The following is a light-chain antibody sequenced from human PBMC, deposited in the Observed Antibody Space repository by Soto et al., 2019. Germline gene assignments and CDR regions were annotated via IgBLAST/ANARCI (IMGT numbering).Light chain of an antibody. J-gene: IGKJ4*01. CDR3: QQLRMYPST. Sequence: IQLTQSPSSLSASVGDRVTITCRASQDIAIYLAWYQQKPGEAPKLLIYAASTLYGGVPSRFSGSGSGTDFDLTITSLQADDFATNYCQQLRMYPSTFGGGTKVEIK. CDR2: AAS. V-gene: IGKV1-9*01. CDR1: QDIAIY.